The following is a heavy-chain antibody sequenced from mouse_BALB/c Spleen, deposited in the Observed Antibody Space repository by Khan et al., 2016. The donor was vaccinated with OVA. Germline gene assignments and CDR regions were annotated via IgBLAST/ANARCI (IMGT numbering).Heavy chain of an antibody. D-gene: IGHD2-14*01. Sequence: QVQLQQSGPELVKPGASLKVSCKASGYTFSDYVIGWVKKRTRQGLEWIGDIFPGSGSPYYNEKFQDNATLTADTSTRTAYMQLSSLTSEDSAVYFCGRGGYSVFSYWGQGTLVTVSA. V-gene: IGHV1-81*01. CDR3: GRGGYSVFSY. J-gene: IGHJ3*01. CDR2: IFPGSGSP. CDR1: GYTFSDYV.